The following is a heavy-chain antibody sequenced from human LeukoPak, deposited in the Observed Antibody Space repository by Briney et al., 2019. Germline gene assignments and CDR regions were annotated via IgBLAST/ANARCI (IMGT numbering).Heavy chain of an antibody. Sequence: GGSLRLSCAASGFTFSSYGMHWVRQAPGKGLEWVAVISYDGSNKYYADSVKGRFTISRDNSKNTLYLQMNSLRAEDTAVYYCARRPALNYYYYGMDVWGQGPRSPSP. V-gene: IGHV3-30*03. CDR2: ISYDGSNK. CDR3: ARRPALNYYYYGMDV. J-gene: IGHJ6*02. D-gene: IGHD2-2*01. CDR1: GFTFSSYG.